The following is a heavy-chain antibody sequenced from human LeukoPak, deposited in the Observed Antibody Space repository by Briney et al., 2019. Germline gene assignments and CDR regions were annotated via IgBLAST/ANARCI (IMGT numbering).Heavy chain of an antibody. CDR1: GGSISSYY. CDR3: ARESLLIAAAGHHDAFDI. J-gene: IGHJ3*02. D-gene: IGHD6-13*01. CDR2: IYYSGST. Sequence: SETLSLTCTVSGGSISSYYWSWIRQPPGKGLEWNGYIYYSGSTNYNPSLKSRVTISVDTSKNQFPLKLSSVTAADTAVYYCARESLLIAAAGHHDAFDIWGQGTMVTVSS. V-gene: IGHV4-59*01.